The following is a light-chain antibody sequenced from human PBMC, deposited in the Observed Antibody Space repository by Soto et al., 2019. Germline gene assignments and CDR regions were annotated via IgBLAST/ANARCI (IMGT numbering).Light chain of an antibody. CDR1: SSDVGGFEY. CDR2: DVT. V-gene: IGLV2-14*01. J-gene: IGLJ1*01. CDR3: GSITRSSTSV. Sequence: QSLLSQPASVSLSPGQSITISCTGTSSDVGGFEYVSWYQHQPGKAPKLIIYDVTKRPSGASNRFSGSKSGNTASLTISGIQAEDEGDYYCGSITRSSTSVFGTGTKVTVL.